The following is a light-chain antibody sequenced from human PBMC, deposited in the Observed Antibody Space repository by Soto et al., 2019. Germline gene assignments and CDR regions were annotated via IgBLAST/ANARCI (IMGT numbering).Light chain of an antibody. CDR1: QSVSSN. J-gene: IGKJ1*01. CDR3: QQSKTWTKT. CDR2: GAS. V-gene: IGKV3-15*01. Sequence: EIVMTQSPATLSVSPGERATLSCRASQSVSSNLAWYQQKPGQAHRHLIYGASTRATGIPARFSGSGSGTEFTLTISRLQSAEFVVYYCQQSKTWTKTFGQGTKVEIK.